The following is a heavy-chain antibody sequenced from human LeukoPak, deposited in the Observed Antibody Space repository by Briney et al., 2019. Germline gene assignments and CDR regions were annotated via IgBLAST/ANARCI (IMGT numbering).Heavy chain of an antibody. D-gene: IGHD3-22*01. CDR2: INPSGGST. J-gene: IGHJ4*02. V-gene: IGHV1-46*01. Sequence: GASVKVSCKASGYTFTSYYMHWVRQAPGQGLEWKGIINPSGGSTSYAQKFQGRVTMTRDTSTSTVYMELSSLRPEDTAVYYCARGGYYDSSGYYSGDYWGQGTLVTVSS. CDR3: ARGGYYDSSGYYSGDY. CDR1: GYTFTSYY.